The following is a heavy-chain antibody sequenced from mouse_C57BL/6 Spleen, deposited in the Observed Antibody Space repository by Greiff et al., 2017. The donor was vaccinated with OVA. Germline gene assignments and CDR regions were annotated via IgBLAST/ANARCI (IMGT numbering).Heavy chain of an antibody. V-gene: IGHV1-15*01. CDR1: GYTFTDYE. J-gene: IGHJ4*01. D-gene: IGHD3-2*02. CDR2: IDPETGGT. Sequence: VKLVESGAELVRPGASVTLSCKASGYTFTDYEMHWVKQTPVHGLEWIGAIDPETGGTAYNQKFKGKAILTADKSSSTAYMELRSLTSEDSAVYYCTRSGLYYAMDYWGQGTSVTVSS. CDR3: TRSGLYYAMDY.